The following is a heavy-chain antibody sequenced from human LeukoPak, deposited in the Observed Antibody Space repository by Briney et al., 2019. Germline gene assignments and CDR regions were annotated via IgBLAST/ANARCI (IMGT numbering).Heavy chain of an antibody. J-gene: IGHJ4*02. CDR3: ARDDYGETFDY. D-gene: IGHD4-17*01. CDR2: ISGLGGST. Sequence: GGSLRLSCAASGFTFSSYAMSWVRQAPGKGLEWVSAISGLGGSTYYADSVKGRFTISRDNSKDTLYLQMNSLRAEDTAVYYCARDDYGETFDYWGQGTLVTVSS. V-gene: IGHV3-23*01. CDR1: GFTFSSYA.